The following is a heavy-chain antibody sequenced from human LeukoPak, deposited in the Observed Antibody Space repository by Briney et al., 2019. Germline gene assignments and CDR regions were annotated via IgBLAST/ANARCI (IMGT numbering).Heavy chain of an antibody. CDR1: GGSISSYY. Sequence: PSETLSLTCTVPGGSISSYYWSWIRQPPGKGLEWIGYIYYSGSTNYNPSLKSRVTISVDTSKNQFSLKLSSVTAADTAVYYCARWGAAPYYYDSSGYQYFDYWGQGTLVTVSS. V-gene: IGHV4-59*08. J-gene: IGHJ4*02. CDR3: ARWGAAPYYYDSSGYQYFDY. D-gene: IGHD3-22*01. CDR2: IYYSGST.